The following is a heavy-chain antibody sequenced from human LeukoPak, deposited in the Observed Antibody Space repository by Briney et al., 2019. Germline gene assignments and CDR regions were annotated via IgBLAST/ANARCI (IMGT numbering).Heavy chain of an antibody. Sequence: WGSLRLPCAASAFTSDDYAMHWVRQAPGRGLEWVSLISRDSGYTYYAASVKGRFTISRDNSKNSLYLQMNSLRTEDTALYYCAKVAYGTSADYWGQGTLVTVSS. V-gene: IGHV3-43*02. CDR3: AKVAYGTSADY. CDR1: AFTSDDYA. CDR2: ISRDSGYT. J-gene: IGHJ4*02. D-gene: IGHD2-21*01.